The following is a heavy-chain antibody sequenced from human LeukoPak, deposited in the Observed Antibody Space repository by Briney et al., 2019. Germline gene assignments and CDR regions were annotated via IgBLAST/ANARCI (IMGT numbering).Heavy chain of an antibody. Sequence: SETLSLTCAVYGGSFSGYYWSWIRQPPGKGLEWIGEINHSGSTNYNPSLKSRVTISVDTSKNQFSLKLSSVTAADTAVYYCAGRVKRITIFGVVISYYFDYWGQGTLVTVSS. V-gene: IGHV4-34*01. CDR1: GGSFSGYY. J-gene: IGHJ4*02. CDR2: INHSGST. D-gene: IGHD3-3*01. CDR3: AGRVKRITIFGVVISYYFDY.